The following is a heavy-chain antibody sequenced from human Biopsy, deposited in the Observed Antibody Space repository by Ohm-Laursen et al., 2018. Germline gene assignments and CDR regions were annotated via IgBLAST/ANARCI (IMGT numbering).Heavy chain of an antibody. CDR3: ARGPSGVATIG. CDR2: ISSSGSTI. V-gene: IGHV3-48*03. J-gene: IGHJ4*02. Sequence: SLRLSCSASGFTFSSYEMNWVRQAPGKGLEWVSYISSSGSTIHHADSVKGRFTISRDSSKNTLYLQMNSLRVEDTAVYYCARGPSGVATIGRGQGTRVTVSS. D-gene: IGHD5-24*01. CDR1: GFTFSSYE.